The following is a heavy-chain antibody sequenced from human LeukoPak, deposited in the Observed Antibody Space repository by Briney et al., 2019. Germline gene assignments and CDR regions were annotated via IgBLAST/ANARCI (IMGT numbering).Heavy chain of an antibody. Sequence: ASVKVSCKASGYTFTGYYMHWVRQAPGQGLEWMGWINPNSGGTNYAQKFQGRVTMTRDTSISTAYMELSSLRSEDTAVYYCARDVSSSWYRAFDYWGQGTLVTVSS. CDR1: GYTFTGYY. V-gene: IGHV1-2*02. CDR3: ARDVSSSWYRAFDY. D-gene: IGHD6-13*01. J-gene: IGHJ4*02. CDR2: INPNSGGT.